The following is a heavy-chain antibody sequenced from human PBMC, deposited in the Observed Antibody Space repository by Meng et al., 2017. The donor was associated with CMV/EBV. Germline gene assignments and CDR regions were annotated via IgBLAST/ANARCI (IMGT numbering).Heavy chain of an antibody. J-gene: IGHJ6*02. CDR2: INHSGST. CDR1: GGSFSGYY. CDR3: ATSSYDYVWGSYRSGDYYGMDV. D-gene: IGHD3-16*02. Sequence: SETLSLTCAVYGGSFSGYYWSWIRQPPGKGLEWIGEINHSGSTNYNPSLKSRVTISVDTSKNQFSLKLSSVTAADTAVYYCATSSYDYVWGSYRSGDYYGMDVWGQGTTVTVSS. V-gene: IGHV4-34*01.